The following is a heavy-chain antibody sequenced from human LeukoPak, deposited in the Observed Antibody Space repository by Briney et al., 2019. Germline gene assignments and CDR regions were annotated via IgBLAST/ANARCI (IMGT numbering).Heavy chain of an antibody. CDR3: ARDLVVVPAAIRGYYYGMDV. CDR1: GFTFSDYY. J-gene: IGHJ6*02. V-gene: IGHV3-11*01. CDR2: ISSSGSTI. D-gene: IGHD2-2*02. Sequence: GGSLRLSCAASGFTFSDYYMSWIRQAPGKGLEWVSYISSSGSTIYYADSVKGRFTISRDNAKDSLYLQMNSPRAEDTAVYYCARDLVVVPAAIRGYYYGMDVWGQGTTATVSS.